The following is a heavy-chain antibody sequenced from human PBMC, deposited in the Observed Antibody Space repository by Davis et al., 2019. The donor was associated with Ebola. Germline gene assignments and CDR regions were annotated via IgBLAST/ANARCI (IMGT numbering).Heavy chain of an antibody. CDR1: GGSISSYY. CDR3: ARDKSWDGSGSQGWFDP. D-gene: IGHD3-10*01. J-gene: IGHJ5*02. V-gene: IGHV4-59*12. Sequence: SETLSLTCTVSGGSISSYYWSWIRQPPGKGLEWIGYIYYSGSTNYNPSLKSRVTISVDKSKNQFSLKLSSVTAADTAVYYCARDKSWDGSGSQGWFDPWGQGTLVTVSS. CDR2: IYYSGST.